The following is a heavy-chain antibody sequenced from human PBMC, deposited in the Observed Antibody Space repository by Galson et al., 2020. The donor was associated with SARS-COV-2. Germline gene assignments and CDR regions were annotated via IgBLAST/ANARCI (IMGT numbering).Heavy chain of an antibody. D-gene: IGHD3-9*01. J-gene: IGHJ4*02. CDR1: GGTFSSYA. CDR2: IIPIFGTA. CDR3: ARAAYYDILTGYYGPFDY. V-gene: IGHV1-69*13. Sequence: SVKVSCKASGGTFSSYAISWVRQAPGQGLEWMGGIIPIFGTANYAQKFQGRVTITADESTSTAYMELSSLRSEDTAVYYCARAAYYDILTGYYGPFDYWGQGTLVTVSS.